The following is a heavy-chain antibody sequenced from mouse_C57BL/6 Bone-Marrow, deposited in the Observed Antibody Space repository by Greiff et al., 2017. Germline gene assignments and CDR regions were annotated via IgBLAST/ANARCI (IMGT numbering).Heavy chain of an antibody. V-gene: IGHV1-63*01. CDR2: IYPGGGYT. J-gene: IGHJ2*01. CDR3: ARYYGSTLLDY. CDR1: GYTFTNYW. Sequence: VQLQQSGAELVRPGTSVKMSCKASGYTFTNYWIGWAQQRPGHGLEWIGDIYPGGGYTYYHEKFKGKATLTADKSSSTAYMQFSSLTSEDSAIYYCARYYGSTLLDYWGQGTTLTVSS. D-gene: IGHD1-1*01.